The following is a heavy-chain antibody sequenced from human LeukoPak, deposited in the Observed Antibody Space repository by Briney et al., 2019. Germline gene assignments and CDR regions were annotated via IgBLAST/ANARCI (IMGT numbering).Heavy chain of an antibody. J-gene: IGHJ6*03. CDR1: GGSISSYY. V-gene: IGHV4-59*12. CDR2: IYYSGST. Sequence: SETLSLTCTVSGGSISSYYWSWIRQPPGKGLEWIGYIYYSGSTSYNPSLKSRVTISVDTSKNQFSLQLNSVTPEDTAVYYCARDPYSGSYGADYYYYMDVWGKGTTVTISS. D-gene: IGHD1-26*01. CDR3: ARDPYSGSYGADYYYYMDV.